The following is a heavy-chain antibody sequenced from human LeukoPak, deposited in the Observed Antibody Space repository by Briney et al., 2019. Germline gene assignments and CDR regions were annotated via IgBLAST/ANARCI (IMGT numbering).Heavy chain of an antibody. Sequence: GGSLRLSCAASGLTFSTYWMSWVRQAPGKGLEWVANIKQDGSEKYYVDSVKGRFTISRDNAKNSLYLQMNSLRAEDTAMYYCARDSAGNDYWGQGTVVTVS. CDR1: GLTFSTYW. CDR2: IKQDGSEK. J-gene: IGHJ4*02. CDR3: ARDSAGNDY. V-gene: IGHV3-7*01. D-gene: IGHD6-13*01.